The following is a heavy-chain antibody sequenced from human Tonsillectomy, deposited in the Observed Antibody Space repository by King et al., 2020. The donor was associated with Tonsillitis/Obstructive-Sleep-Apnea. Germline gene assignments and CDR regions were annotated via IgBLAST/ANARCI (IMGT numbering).Heavy chain of an antibody. V-gene: IGHV3-30*04. J-gene: IGHJ4*02. D-gene: IGHD6-6*01. Sequence: VQLVESGGGVVQPGRSLRLSCAASGFTLSDYAMHWVRQAPGKGLQWGAVMSYDGSTKYYADSVKGRFTIASDKSKNTLDLQMSSLRGEETAVYYRAKSRGSSSGFDFFFDYWGQGTLVTVSS. CDR1: GFTLSDYA. CDR3: AKSRGSSSGFDFFFDY. CDR2: MSYDGSTK.